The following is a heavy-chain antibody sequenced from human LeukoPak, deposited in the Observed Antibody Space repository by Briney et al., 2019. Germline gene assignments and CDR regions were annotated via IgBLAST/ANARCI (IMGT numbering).Heavy chain of an antibody. CDR2: IYSGGST. Sequence: PGGSQRLSCAASGFSFSAFGMNWVRQAPGKGLEWVSVIYSGGSTYYADSVKGRFTISRDNSKNTLYLQMNSLRAEDTAVYYCARDRSHYGSGSYFWFDPWGQGTLVTVSS. V-gene: IGHV3-53*01. CDR1: GFSFSAFG. CDR3: ARDRSHYGSGSYFWFDP. D-gene: IGHD3-10*01. J-gene: IGHJ5*02.